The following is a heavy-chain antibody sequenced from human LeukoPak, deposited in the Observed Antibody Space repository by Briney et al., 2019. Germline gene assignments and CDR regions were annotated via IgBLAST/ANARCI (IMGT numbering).Heavy chain of an antibody. CDR2: INHSGRT. J-gene: IGHJ6*02. CDR3: ARERNIVVVPAAGYGMDV. CDR1: GGSFSGYY. Sequence: PSETLSLTCAVYGGSFSGYYWSWIRQPPGKGLEWIGEINHSGRTNYNPSLKSRVTISVDTSKNQFSLKLSSVTAADTAVYYCARERNIVVVPAAGYGMDVWGQGTTVTVSS. V-gene: IGHV4-34*01. D-gene: IGHD2-2*01.